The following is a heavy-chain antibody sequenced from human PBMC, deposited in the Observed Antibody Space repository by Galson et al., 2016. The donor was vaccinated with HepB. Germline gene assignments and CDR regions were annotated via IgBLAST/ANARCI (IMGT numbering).Heavy chain of an antibody. CDR1: GFTVSASS. Sequence: SLRLSCAASGFTVSASSMTWVRQAPGKGLEWVSTIHRGGGTYYTYSVKGRFTIARDSSKNTLYLQMSSLKVEDTAVYYCAVVGYVGRDWGQGTLVTVSS. CDR2: IHRGGGT. J-gene: IGHJ4*02. V-gene: IGHV3-66*01. CDR3: AVVGYVGRD. D-gene: IGHD3-10*02.